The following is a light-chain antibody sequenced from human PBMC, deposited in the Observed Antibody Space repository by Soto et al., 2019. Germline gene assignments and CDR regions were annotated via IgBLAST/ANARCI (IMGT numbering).Light chain of an antibody. CDR2: EES. J-gene: IGKJ1*01. CDR3: LQYATYPWT. V-gene: IGKV1-17*01. CDR1: QDIRDD. Sequence: DIQMTQSPSSLSASVGDRVTITCRASQDIRDDLDWFQQTPGKAPERLLYEESTLQGDVPSRFSGSGSGTEFTLTINGLQPEDFATYYCLQYATYPWTFGQGTNVEIK.